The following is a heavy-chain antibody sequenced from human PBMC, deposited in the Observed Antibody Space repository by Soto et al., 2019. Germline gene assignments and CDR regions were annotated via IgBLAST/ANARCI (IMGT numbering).Heavy chain of an antibody. CDR1: RYRNNCKS. D-gene: IGHD2-2*01. V-gene: IGHV1-3*01. J-gene: IGHJ6*03. CDR3: ARESRSPPICSSTSCYSPSTNYYYYMDV. CDR2: INAGNGNT. Sequence: AKVTSKDRRYRNNCKSLQWPHQSPKKRLEWMGWINAGNGNTKYSQKFQGRVTITRDTSASTAYMELSSLRSEDTAVYYCARESRSPPICSSTSCYSPSTNYYYYMDVWGKGTTVTVSS.